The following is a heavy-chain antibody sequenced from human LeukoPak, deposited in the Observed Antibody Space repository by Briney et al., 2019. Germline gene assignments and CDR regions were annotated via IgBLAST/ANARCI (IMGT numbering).Heavy chain of an antibody. CDR3: TRGYSYGPDY. V-gene: IGHV3-73*01. CDR2: IRSKANSYAT. D-gene: IGHD5-18*01. CDR1: GFTFSGSA. Sequence: PGGSLRLSCAASGFTFSGSAMHWVRQASGKGLEWDGRIRSKANSYATAYAASVKGRFTISRDDSKNTAYLQMNSLKTEDTAVYYCTRGYSYGPDYWGKGTLVTVSS. J-gene: IGHJ4*02.